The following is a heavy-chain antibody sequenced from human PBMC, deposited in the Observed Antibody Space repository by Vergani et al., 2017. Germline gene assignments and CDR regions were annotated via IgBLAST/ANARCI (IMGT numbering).Heavy chain of an antibody. D-gene: IGHD3-22*01. J-gene: IGHJ4*02. CDR3: SRMGGYDEGDAFRIGYFDS. V-gene: IGHV4-31*03. CDR1: GDSISSGVYY. Sequence: QVQLQESGPGLVKPSQTLPLTCSVSGDSISSGVYYWNWIRKHPGKGLEWIGYIYSTGSTHHNPSLRRRINMSVDTSKNQFSLKLNSVTAADTAMYYCSRMGGYDEGDAFRIGYFDSWGPGILVTVSS. CDR2: IYSTGST.